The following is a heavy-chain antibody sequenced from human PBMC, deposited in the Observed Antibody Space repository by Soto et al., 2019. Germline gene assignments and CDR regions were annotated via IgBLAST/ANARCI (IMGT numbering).Heavy chain of an antibody. J-gene: IGHJ5*02. Sequence: SETLSLTFTVSGGSISSSSYYWGWIRHPPGKGLEWIGSIYYSGSTYYNPSLKSRVTISVDTSKNQFSLKLSSVTAADTAVYYCARHYYYDSSGYYSWFDPWGQGTLVTVSS. CDR2: IYYSGST. V-gene: IGHV4-39*01. D-gene: IGHD3-22*01. CDR3: ARHYYYDSSGYYSWFDP. CDR1: GGSISSSSYY.